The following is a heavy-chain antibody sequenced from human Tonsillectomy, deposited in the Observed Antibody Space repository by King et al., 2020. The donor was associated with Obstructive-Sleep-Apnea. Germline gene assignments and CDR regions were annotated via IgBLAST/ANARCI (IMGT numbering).Heavy chain of an antibody. V-gene: IGHV3-64*01. CDR3: ARVGAAVAFDI. J-gene: IGHJ3*02. D-gene: IGHD6-25*01. Sequence: VQLVESGGGLVQPGGSLRLSCVASGFTLNNYAMHWVHQAPGKGLEYVSAIGFNGNSTYYAKSVKDRFTISRDNSKGTLYLQMGSLRPEDMAVYYCARVGAAVAFDIWGQGTMVTVSS. CDR1: GFTLNNYA. CDR2: IGFNGNST.